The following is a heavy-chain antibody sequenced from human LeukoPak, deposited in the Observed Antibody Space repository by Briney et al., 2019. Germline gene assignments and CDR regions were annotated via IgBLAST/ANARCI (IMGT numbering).Heavy chain of an antibody. Sequence: ASVKVSCKASGYTFTGYHIHWVRQAPGQGLEWMGWINLNSGVTNYAQKFQGRVTMTRDTSISTAYMELSRLTSDDTAVYYCASRDGPQGAFDYWGQGTLVTVSS. J-gene: IGHJ4*02. CDR2: INLNSGVT. V-gene: IGHV1-2*02. D-gene: IGHD5-24*01. CDR1: GYTFTGYH. CDR3: ASRDGPQGAFDY.